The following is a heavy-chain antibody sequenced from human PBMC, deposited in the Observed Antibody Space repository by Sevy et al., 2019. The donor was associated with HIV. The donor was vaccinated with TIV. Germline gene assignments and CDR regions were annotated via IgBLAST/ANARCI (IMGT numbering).Heavy chain of an antibody. CDR2: FDPEDGET. Sequence: ASVKVSCTVSGKTLSELSMHWVRQAPGKGLEWMGSFDPEDGETIYAQNFQGRVTMTEDTFTDTAYMELSSLRSEDTDVYYCATTREYYSDNSGYFDYWGQGTLVTVSS. CDR3: ATTREYYSDNSGYFDY. D-gene: IGHD3-22*01. CDR1: GKTLSELS. V-gene: IGHV1-24*01. J-gene: IGHJ4*02.